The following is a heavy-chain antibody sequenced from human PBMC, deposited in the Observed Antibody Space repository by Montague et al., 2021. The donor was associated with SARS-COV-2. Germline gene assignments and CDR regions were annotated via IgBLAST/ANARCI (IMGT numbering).Heavy chain of an antibody. D-gene: IGHD3-22*01. CDR3: ARATLGITMIVVVMTAIDYCLDY. CDR1: GGSFSGYY. V-gene: IGHV4-34*01. CDR2: IHHSGST. J-gene: IGHJ4*02. Sequence: SETLSLTCAVYGGSFSGYYWSWIRQPPGKGLEWIGEIHHSGSTNYNPSLKSRVTISVDTSKNQFSLKLSSVTAADTAVYYCARATLGITMIVVVMTAIDYCLDYWGQGTLVTVSS.